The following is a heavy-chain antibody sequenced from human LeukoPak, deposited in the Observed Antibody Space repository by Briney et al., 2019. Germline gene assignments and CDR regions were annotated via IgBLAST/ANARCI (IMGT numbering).Heavy chain of an antibody. D-gene: IGHD4-17*01. CDR1: GFTFISYG. CDR2: IRYDGSNK. V-gene: IGHV3-30*02. Sequence: GGSLRLSCAASGFTFISYGMHWVRQAPGKGLEWVAFIRYDGSNKYYADSVKGRFTISRDNSRNTLYLQMKSLRAEDTAVYYCARTGLTYSTTVTTWFHYWGQGTLVTVSS. CDR3: ARTGLTYSTTVTTWFHY. J-gene: IGHJ4*02.